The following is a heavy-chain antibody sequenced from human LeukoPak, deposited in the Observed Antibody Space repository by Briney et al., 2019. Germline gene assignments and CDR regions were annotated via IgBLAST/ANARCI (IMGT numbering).Heavy chain of an antibody. V-gene: IGHV3-7*04. Sequence: GGSLRLSCAASGFTFSDYWMSWVRQASGKGLEWVANINQDGSETYYVDSVEGRFTISRDNAKNSLFLQMSSLRAEDTAVYFCSGDPGDYWGQGTLVTVSS. CDR1: GFTFSDYW. CDR3: SGDPGDY. D-gene: IGHD7-27*01. J-gene: IGHJ4*02. CDR2: INQDGSET.